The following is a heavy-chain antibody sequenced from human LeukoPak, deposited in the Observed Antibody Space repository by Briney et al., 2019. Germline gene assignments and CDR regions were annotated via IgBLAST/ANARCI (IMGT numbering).Heavy chain of an antibody. CDR3: ARESLSYYDSSGSYSYYFDY. CDR1: GFIFSNFS. D-gene: IGHD3-22*01. V-gene: IGHV3-64*01. CDR2: ISENVDCT. J-gene: IGHJ4*02. Sequence: GGSLRLSCAASGFIFSNFSMHWVRQAPGKGLEYVSTISENVDCTYYGNYVKGRFTISRDNSKNTLYLQMGSMRDEDMAVYYCARESLSYYDSSGSYSYYFDYWGQGTLVTVSS.